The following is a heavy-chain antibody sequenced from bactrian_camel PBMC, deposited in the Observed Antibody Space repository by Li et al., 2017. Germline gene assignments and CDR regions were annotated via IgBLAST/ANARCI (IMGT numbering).Heavy chain of an antibody. D-gene: IGHD1*01. V-gene: IGHV3S55*01. Sequence: QLASGGGSVQAGGSLRLSCLASGFTFGDDDMGWYRQAPGNECELVVILRTDGSTCYADSVKGRFTISRDNSKNTVYLQMNNLKPEDAAVYYCATTPPYVAVTTGSQGTQVTVS. J-gene: IGHJ4*01. CDR2: LRTDGST. CDR1: GFTFGDDD.